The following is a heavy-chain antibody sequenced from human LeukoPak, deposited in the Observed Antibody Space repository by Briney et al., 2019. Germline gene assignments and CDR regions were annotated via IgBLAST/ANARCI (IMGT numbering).Heavy chain of an antibody. CDR3: ARFSGSGSYYKDV. CDR1: GGSISSGDYY. V-gene: IGHV4-30-4*01. J-gene: IGHJ6*02. D-gene: IGHD3-10*01. Sequence: SETLSLTCTVSGGSISSGDYYWSWIRQPPGKGLEWIGYIYYSGSTYYNPSLKSRVTISVDTSKNQFSLKLSSVTAADTAVYYCARFSGSGSYYKDVWGQGTTVIVSS. CDR2: IYYSGST.